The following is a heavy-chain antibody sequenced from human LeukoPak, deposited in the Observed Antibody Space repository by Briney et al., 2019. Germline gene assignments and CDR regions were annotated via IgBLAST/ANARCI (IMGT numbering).Heavy chain of an antibody. Sequence: GESLRISCKGSGYSFSSYWISWVRQMPGKGLEWMGRIDPGDSFTKYRPSLEGRVTISADKSLSTAYLQWSSLKASDTAMYYCARHQKQLPPYYYYGMDVWGQGTTVTVSS. D-gene: IGHD6-13*01. J-gene: IGHJ6*02. V-gene: IGHV5-10-1*01. CDR1: GYSFSSYW. CDR2: IDPGDSFT. CDR3: ARHQKQLPPYYYYGMDV.